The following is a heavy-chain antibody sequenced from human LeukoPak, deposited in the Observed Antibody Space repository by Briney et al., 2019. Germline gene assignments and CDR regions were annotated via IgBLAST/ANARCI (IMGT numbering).Heavy chain of an antibody. Sequence: GGSLRLSCAASGFTFGSYAMSWVRQAPGKGLEWVSGISGSGGSTYYADSVKGRFTISRDDSKNTLYLQMNSLRGEDTAVYNCAKGNDIIDPWGQGTLVTVSS. CDR1: GFTFGSYA. J-gene: IGHJ5*02. CDR3: AKGNDIIDP. D-gene: IGHD1-1*01. CDR2: ISGSGGST. V-gene: IGHV3-23*01.